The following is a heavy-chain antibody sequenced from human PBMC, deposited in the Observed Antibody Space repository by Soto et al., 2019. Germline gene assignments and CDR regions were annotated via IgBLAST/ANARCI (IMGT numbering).Heavy chain of an antibody. CDR3: ARSHYSYGLLIDY. D-gene: IGHD3-10*01. J-gene: IGHJ4*02. Sequence: PSETLSLTCSVSGGAITSNGYYWGWIRQPPGGGLEWIGNVYYTGSTFFHPSLRSRVSISVDTSKNVFSLRLTSVTAADTAVYYCARSHYSYGLLIDYWGLGTLVTVSS. CDR1: GGAITSNGYY. CDR2: VYYTGST. V-gene: IGHV4-39*02.